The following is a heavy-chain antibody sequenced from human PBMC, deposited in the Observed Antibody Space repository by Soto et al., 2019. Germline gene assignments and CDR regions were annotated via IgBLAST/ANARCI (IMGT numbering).Heavy chain of an antibody. CDR3: ARGRVGSCDPFDY. CDR1: GFTFSSYA. Sequence: QVQLVESGGGVVQPGRSLRLSCEASGFTFSSYAMHWVRQAPGKGLEWVAVISYDGSNKYYADSVKGRFTISRDNSKNTLYLQMNSLRAEDTAVYYCARGRVGSCDPFDYWGQGTLVTVSS. J-gene: IGHJ4*02. CDR2: ISYDGSNK. V-gene: IGHV3-30-3*01. D-gene: IGHD6-13*01.